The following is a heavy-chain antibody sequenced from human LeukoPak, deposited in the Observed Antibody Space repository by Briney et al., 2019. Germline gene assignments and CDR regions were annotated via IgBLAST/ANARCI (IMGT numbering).Heavy chain of an antibody. CDR3: ARRYFDWFQATNWFDP. V-gene: IGHV4-34*01. J-gene: IGHJ5*02. D-gene: IGHD3-9*01. Sequence: SETLSLTCTVYGGSFSDYYWTWICQPPGKGLEWIGEINYTGSTTNYNPSLKNRVTISVDMYKNQFSLKLISVTAADTAVYYCARRYFDWFQATNWFDPWGQGTLVTVSS. CDR2: INYTGSTT. CDR1: GGSFSDYY.